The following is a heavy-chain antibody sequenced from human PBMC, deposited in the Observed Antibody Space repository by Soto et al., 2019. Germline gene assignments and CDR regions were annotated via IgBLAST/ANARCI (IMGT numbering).Heavy chain of an antibody. D-gene: IGHD1-26*01. J-gene: IGHJ4*02. CDR3: VRGYHYFDN. V-gene: IGHV3-74*01. Sequence: GGSLRLSCAASGFTFSNSWMYWVRQAPGKGPAWVSRINSDGSSITYAESVKGRFTVSRDNAKNTLFLQMNGLRAEDTAVYFCVRGYHYFDNCGQGTLVTVSS. CDR2: INSDGSSI. CDR1: GFTFSNSW.